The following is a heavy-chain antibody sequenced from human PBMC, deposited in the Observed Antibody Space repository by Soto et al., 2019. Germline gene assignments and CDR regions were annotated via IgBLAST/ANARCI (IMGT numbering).Heavy chain of an antibody. J-gene: IGHJ4*02. CDR1: GFSFSNYA. CDR2: IEISGRAT. V-gene: IGHV3-23*05. Sequence: EVQLLESGGGLVQPGGSLRLSCIASGFSFSNYAMIWVRQAPGKGPEWVSSIEISGRATYYADAVKGRFTISRDESKNAVYLPMNSLRGEDTAVYFCAKGDGGYFDHWGQGSLVTVSS. CDR3: AKGDGGYFDH. D-gene: IGHD3-16*01.